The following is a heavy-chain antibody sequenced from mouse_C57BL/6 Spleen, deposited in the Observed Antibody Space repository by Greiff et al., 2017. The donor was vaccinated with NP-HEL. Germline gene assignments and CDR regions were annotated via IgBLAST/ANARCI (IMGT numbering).Heavy chain of an antibody. V-gene: IGHV14-2*01. D-gene: IGHD2-5*01. CDR2: IDPEDGET. CDR1: GFNITDYY. J-gene: IGHJ3*01. Sequence: VQLKESGAELVKPGASVKLSCTASGFNITDYYMHWVKQRTEQGLEWIGRIDPEDGETKYAPKFQGKATITADTSSNTDYLQLSSLTAEDTAVYYCARWDSNFLFAYWGQGTLVTVSA. CDR3: ARWDSNFLFAY.